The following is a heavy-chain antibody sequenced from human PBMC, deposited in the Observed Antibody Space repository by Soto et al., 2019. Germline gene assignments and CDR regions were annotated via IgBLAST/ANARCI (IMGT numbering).Heavy chain of an antibody. CDR3: ARRWGYSFDY. Sequence: QLQLQESGPGLVKPSETLSLTCTVSGGSMSSYYWGWISRPPGKGLEWIGSIYYSGSTYYNPSLKSRVTMSVDTSKNQFSLKLSSVTAADTAVYYCARRWGYSFDYWGQGTLVTVSS. D-gene: IGHD7-27*01. CDR1: GGSMSSYY. CDR2: IYYSGST. J-gene: IGHJ4*02. V-gene: IGHV4-39*01.